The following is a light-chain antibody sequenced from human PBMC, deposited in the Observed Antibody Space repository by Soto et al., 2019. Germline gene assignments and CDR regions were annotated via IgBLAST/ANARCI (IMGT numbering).Light chain of an antibody. CDR2: DAS. Sequence: DIQMTQSPSTLSASVGDRVTITCRASQSISSWLAWYQQKPGKAPKLLIYDASSLEIGVPSRFSGSGSGTEFTLTTSSLQPDDFATYYRQQYNSYLYTFGQGTKLEIK. CDR1: QSISSW. V-gene: IGKV1-5*01. J-gene: IGKJ2*01. CDR3: QQYNSYLYT.